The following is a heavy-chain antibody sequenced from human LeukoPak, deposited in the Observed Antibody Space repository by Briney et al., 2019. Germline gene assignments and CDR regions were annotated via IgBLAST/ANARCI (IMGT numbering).Heavy chain of an antibody. CDR2: MNPNSGNT. CDR3: ARDMFAVHYRGRSGAFDI. Sequence: GASVKVSCKASGYTFTSYDINWVRQATGQGLEWMGWMNPNSGNTGYAQKFQGRVTITRNTSISKAYMELSSLRSEDTAVYYCARDMFAVHYRGRSGAFDIWGQGTMVTVSS. CDR1: GYTFTSYD. J-gene: IGHJ3*02. D-gene: IGHD3-10*02. V-gene: IGHV1-8*03.